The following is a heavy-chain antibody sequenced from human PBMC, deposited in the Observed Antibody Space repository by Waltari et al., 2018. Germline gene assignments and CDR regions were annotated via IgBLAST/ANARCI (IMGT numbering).Heavy chain of an antibody. CDR1: GDSVSRNSAA. CDR3: ARGGVGSTAGFDY. V-gene: IGHV6-1*01. CDR2: PYYRSKWYT. Sequence: QVELQQAGPGRVKPSQTLSLPCAISGDSVSRNSAAWTWIRASPSSGLDLLGRPYYRSKWYTEYAVSLQSRININPAISPNPFSLPLNSVTPEDTAVYYCARGGVGSTAGFDYWGQETLVTVSS. D-gene: IGHD1-26*01. J-gene: IGHJ4*02.